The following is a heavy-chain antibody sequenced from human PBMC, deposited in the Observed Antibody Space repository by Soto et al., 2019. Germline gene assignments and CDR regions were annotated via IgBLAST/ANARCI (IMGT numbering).Heavy chain of an antibody. D-gene: IGHD3-22*01. J-gene: IGHJ4*02. CDR2: IYYSGNT. Sequence: PSETLSLTCTVSSGSISSSNFYWGWIRQPPGKGREWIWTIYYSGNTYFNPSLKSRVTISVDTSKSQFSLNLSSVTAADTAVYYCARLSGFYYDAVFDYWGQGTLVTVSS. CDR3: ARLSGFYYDAVFDY. CDR1: SGSISSSNFY. V-gene: IGHV4-39*01.